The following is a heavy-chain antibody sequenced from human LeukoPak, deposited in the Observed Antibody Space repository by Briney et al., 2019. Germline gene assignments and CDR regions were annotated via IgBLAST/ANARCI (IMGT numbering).Heavy chain of an antibody. V-gene: IGHV4-31*03. Sequence: SQTLSLTCTVSGGSISSGGYYWSWIRQHPGKGLEWIGYIYYSGSTYYNPSLKSRVTISVDTSKNQFSLKLSSVTAADTAVYYCARGSISSSSLRAFDIWGQGTMVTVSS. CDR1: GGSISSGGYY. CDR2: IYYSGST. CDR3: ARGSISSSSLRAFDI. D-gene: IGHD6-6*01. J-gene: IGHJ3*02.